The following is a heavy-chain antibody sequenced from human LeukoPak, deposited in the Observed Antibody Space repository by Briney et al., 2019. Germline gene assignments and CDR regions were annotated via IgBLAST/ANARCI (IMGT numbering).Heavy chain of an antibody. V-gene: IGHV4-34*01. CDR3: ARHLGMSTLDY. J-gene: IGHJ4*02. D-gene: IGHD5/OR15-5a*01. CDR2: INHSGST. Sequence: SETLSLTCAVYGGSFSGYYWSWIRQPPGKGLEWIGEINHSGSTNYNPSLKSRVTISVDTSKNQFSLNLRSVTAADTAVYYCARHLGMSTLDYWGQGTLVTVSS. CDR1: GGSFSGYY.